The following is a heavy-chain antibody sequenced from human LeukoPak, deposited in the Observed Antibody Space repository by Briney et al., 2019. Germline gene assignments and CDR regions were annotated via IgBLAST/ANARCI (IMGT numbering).Heavy chain of an antibody. V-gene: IGHV3-7*03. CDR2: IKQDGSKK. Sequence: GGSLRLSCAASGFTFSRYWMTWVRQAPGKGLEWVANIKQDGSKKNYVDSVKGRFTISRDNAKNSLYLQMNSLRAEDTAMYYCATPLDYYDSSGYHQGGDWGQGTLVTVSS. CDR1: GFTFSRYW. J-gene: IGHJ4*02. D-gene: IGHD3-22*01. CDR3: ATPLDYYDSSGYHQGGD.